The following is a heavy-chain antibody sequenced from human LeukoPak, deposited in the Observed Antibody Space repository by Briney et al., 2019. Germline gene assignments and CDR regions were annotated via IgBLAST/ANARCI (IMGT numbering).Heavy chain of an antibody. CDR1: GFSFNNHG. D-gene: IGHD2-2*01. J-gene: IGHJ3*02. CDR3: AKDLCSSSSCYLDI. Sequence: GGSLRLSCAASGFSFNNHGTHWVRQAPGRRLEWVAFIRYDGSKKYYADSVKGRFTISRDNSKNTLYLQVHSLRVEDTAVYYCAKDLCSSSSCYLDIWGQGAMVTVSS. V-gene: IGHV3-30*02. CDR2: IRYDGSKK.